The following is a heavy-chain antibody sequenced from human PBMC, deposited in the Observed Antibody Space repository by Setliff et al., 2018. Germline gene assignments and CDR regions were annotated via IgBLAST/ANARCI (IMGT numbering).Heavy chain of an antibody. CDR1: GYSFTDYW. J-gene: IGHJ4*02. Sequence: GESLKLSCKASGYSFTDYWIAWVRQMPGKGLEWMGIIYPSNSNIKYSPSFEAQITFSVDKSITTAYLQWSSLKASDTAIYYCARHRVGNSGYAIPILDFWGQGAPVTVSS. CDR3: ARHRVGNSGYAIPILDF. D-gene: IGHD5-12*01. V-gene: IGHV5-51*01. CDR2: IYPSNSNI.